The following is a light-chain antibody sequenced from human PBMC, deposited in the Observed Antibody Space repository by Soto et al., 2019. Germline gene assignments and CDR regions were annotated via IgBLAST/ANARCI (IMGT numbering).Light chain of an antibody. V-gene: IGKV1-33*01. CDR3: QQYDNLPPFT. CDR1: QDISNY. J-gene: IGKJ3*01. Sequence: DIQMTQSPSSLSASVGDRVTITCQASQDISNYLNWYQQKPGKAPKLLIYDASNLETGVPSRFSGSGSGTDFTFTIRSLQPDDIATYYCQQYDNLPPFTFGPGTKVDIK. CDR2: DAS.